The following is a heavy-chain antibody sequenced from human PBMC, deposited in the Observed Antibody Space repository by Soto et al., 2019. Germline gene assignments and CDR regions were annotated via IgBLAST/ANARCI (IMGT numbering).Heavy chain of an antibody. D-gene: IGHD2-2*01. CDR1: GFTFSSYG. CDR2: IWYDGSNK. V-gene: IGHV3-33*06. J-gene: IGHJ4*02. CDR3: AKDRNRYQLPDY. Sequence: QVQLVESGGGVVQPGRSLRLSCAASGFTFSSYGMHWVRQPPGKGLEWVAVIWYDGSNKYYADSVKGRFTISRDNFKNTLSLQMNSLRAEDTAVYYCAKDRNRYQLPDYCGQGTLVTVSS.